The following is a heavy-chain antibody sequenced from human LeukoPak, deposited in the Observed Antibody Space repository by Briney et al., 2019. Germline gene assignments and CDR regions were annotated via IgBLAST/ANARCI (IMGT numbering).Heavy chain of an antibody. CDR2: IYYSGST. V-gene: IGHV4-59*12. J-gene: IGHJ3*02. Sequence: SETLSLTCTVSGGSISSYYWSWIRQPPGKGLEWIGYIYYSGSTNYNPSLKSRVTISVDTSKNQFSLKLSSVTAADTAVYYCARDYYGSGFAFDIWGQGTMVTVSS. CDR1: GGSISSYY. CDR3: ARDYYGSGFAFDI. D-gene: IGHD3-10*01.